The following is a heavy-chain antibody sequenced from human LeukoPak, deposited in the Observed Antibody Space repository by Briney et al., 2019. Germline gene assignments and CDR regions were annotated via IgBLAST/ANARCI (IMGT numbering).Heavy chain of an antibody. CDR2: ISESGGNT. J-gene: IGHJ4*02. Sequence: GGPLRLSCIASGFTFSSDTMAWVRQSPGKGLEWVSGISESGGNTYYIDSVKGRFTISRDNSKNTLYLQMNSLRVEDTATYYCARHSTGASWGQGTLVTVSS. D-gene: IGHD2-15*01. CDR3: ARHSTGAS. V-gene: IGHV3-23*01. CDR1: GFTFSSDT.